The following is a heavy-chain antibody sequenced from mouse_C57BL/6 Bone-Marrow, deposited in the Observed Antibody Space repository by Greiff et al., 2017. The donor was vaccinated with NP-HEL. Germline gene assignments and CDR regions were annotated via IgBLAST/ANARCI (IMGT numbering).Heavy chain of an antibody. J-gene: IGHJ2*01. CDR2: IYPRSGNT. Sequence: VQLQQSGAELARPGASVKLSCKASGYTFTSYGISWVKQRTGQGLEWIGEIYPRSGNTYYNEKFKGKATLTADKSSSTAYMELRSLTSEDSAVYFCARNWDGYYFDYWGQGTPLTVSS. D-gene: IGHD4-1*01. CDR3: ARNWDGYYFDY. CDR1: GYTFTSYG. V-gene: IGHV1-81*01.